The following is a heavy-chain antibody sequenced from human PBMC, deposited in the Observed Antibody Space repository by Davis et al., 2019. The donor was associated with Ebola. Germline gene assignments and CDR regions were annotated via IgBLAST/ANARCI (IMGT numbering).Heavy chain of an antibody. Sequence: AASVTVSCQASGGTFSSYAISWVRQAPGQGLEWMGRIIPILGIANYAQKFQGRVTITADKSTSTAYMELSSLRSEDTAVYYCASEVDCSGGSCPSEDYFDYWGQGTLVTVSS. D-gene: IGHD2-15*01. CDR2: IIPILGIA. CDR3: ASEVDCSGGSCPSEDYFDY. V-gene: IGHV1-69*04. CDR1: GGTFSSYA. J-gene: IGHJ4*02.